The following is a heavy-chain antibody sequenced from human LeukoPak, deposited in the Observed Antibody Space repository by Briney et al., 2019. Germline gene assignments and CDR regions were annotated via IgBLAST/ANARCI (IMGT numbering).Heavy chain of an antibody. CDR2: INHSGST. CDR3: AREGSAAGTSGYFDY. D-gene: IGHD6-13*01. J-gene: IGHJ4*02. V-gene: IGHV4-34*01. CDR1: GGSFSGYY. Sequence: PSETLSLTCAVYGGSFSGYYWSWIRQPPGKGLEWIGEINHSGSTNYNPSLKSRVTISVDTSKNQFSLKLSSVTAADTAVYYCAREGSAAGTSGYFDYWGQGTLVTVSS.